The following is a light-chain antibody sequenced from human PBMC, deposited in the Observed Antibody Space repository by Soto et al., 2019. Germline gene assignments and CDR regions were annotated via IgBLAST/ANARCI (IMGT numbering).Light chain of an antibody. Sequence: VLTQSPVTLSLSPGERATLSCRASQSFRGLLAWYQQKPGQAPRLLIYDAYNRATGIPPRFSGSGSGTDFTLTISSLQAEDVAVYYCQQYYTTPYTFGQGTKLEIK. V-gene: IGKV3-11*01. CDR1: QSFRGL. CDR3: QQYYTTPYT. J-gene: IGKJ2*01. CDR2: DAY.